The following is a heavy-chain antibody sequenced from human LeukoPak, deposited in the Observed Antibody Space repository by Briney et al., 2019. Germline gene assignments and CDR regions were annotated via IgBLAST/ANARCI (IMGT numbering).Heavy chain of an antibody. Sequence: ASVKVSCKVSGYTLTELSMHWVRQAPGKGLEWMGGFDPEDGEIIYAQKFQGRVTMTEDTSTDTAYMELSSLRSEDTAVYYCATAEPGDIVVVPAAMPFDYWGQGTLVTVSS. J-gene: IGHJ4*02. CDR3: ATAEPGDIVVVPAAMPFDY. CDR1: GYTLTELS. V-gene: IGHV1-24*01. D-gene: IGHD2-2*01. CDR2: FDPEDGEI.